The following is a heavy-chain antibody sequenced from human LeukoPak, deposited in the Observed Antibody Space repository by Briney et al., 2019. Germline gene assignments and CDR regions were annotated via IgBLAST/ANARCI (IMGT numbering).Heavy chain of an antibody. CDR2: INHSGST. J-gene: IGHJ3*02. CDR1: GGSFSGYY. CDR3: ARDRHRSHYYDSSGDAFDI. D-gene: IGHD3-22*01. Sequence: SETLSLTCAVYGGSFSGYYWSWIRQPPGKGLEWIGEINHSGSTNYNPSLKSRVTISVDTSKNQFSLKLSSVTAADTALYYCARDRHRSHYYDSSGDAFDIWGQGTMATVCS. V-gene: IGHV4-34*01.